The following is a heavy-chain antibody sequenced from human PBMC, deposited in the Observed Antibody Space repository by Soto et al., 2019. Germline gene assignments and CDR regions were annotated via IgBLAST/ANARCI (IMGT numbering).Heavy chain of an antibody. Sequence: SETLSLTCTVSGGSMRNYFWTWIQRPPGKGLEWIGYIHYSGTTSFFPSYNPSLRSRVTISEDTSKNQFSLKLLSVTTADTAVYFCAAGEASSRNLAPYYLDFWGQGTLVTVSS. J-gene: IGHJ4*02. CDR3: AAGEASSRNLAPYYLDF. CDR1: GGSMRNYF. D-gene: IGHD6-13*01. CDR2: IHYSGTT. V-gene: IGHV4-59*01.